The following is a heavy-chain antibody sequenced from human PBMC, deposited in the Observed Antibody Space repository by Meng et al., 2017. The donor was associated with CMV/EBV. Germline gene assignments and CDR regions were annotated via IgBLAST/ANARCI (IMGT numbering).Heavy chain of an antibody. Sequence: GGSLRLSCKGSGYSFTSYWIGWVRQMPGKGLEWMGIIYPGDSDTRYSPSLQGQVTISADKSISTAYLQWSSLKASDTAMYYCARVPHYGAPFDYWGQGTLVTVSS. J-gene: IGHJ4*02. CDR2: IYPGDSDT. V-gene: IGHV5-51*01. D-gene: IGHD3-16*01. CDR3: ARVPHYGAPFDY. CDR1: GYSFTSYW.